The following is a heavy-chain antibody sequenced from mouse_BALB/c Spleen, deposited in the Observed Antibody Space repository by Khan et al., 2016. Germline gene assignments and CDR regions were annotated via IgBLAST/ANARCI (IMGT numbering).Heavy chain of an antibody. CDR3: TAEYANYAALDY. CDR2: IDPENGDT. Sequence: VQLQQSGAELVRSGALVKLSCTSSGFNIKDYYIHWVRQRPEQGLEWIGWIDPENGDTEYAPKFQGKATMTAHTSSNTAYLHLSSLTSEDTAVYTCTAEYANYAALDYWGQGTSLTVSS. D-gene: IGHD2-1*01. CDR1: GFNIKDYY. V-gene: IGHV14-4*02. J-gene: IGHJ4*01.